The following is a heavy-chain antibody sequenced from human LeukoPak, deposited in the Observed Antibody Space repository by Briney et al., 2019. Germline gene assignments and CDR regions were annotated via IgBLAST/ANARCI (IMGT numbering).Heavy chain of an antibody. Sequence: ASVKVSCKASGYTFTGYYMHWVRQALEQGLKWLDGLTPNSGGTNYAQKFQGRVTMTRDTSISTAYMELSRLRSDDTAVYYCARAYCSGGSCYWADWFDPWGQGTLVTVSS. V-gene: IGHV1-2*02. D-gene: IGHD2-15*01. CDR3: ARAYCSGGSCYWADWFDP. CDR1: GYTFTGYY. J-gene: IGHJ5*02. CDR2: LTPNSGGT.